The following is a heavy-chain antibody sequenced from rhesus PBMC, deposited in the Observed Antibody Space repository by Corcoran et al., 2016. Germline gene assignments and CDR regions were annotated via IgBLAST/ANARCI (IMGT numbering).Heavy chain of an antibody. J-gene: IGHJ4*01. Sequence: QVQLQESGPGLVKPSETLSLTCAVSGYSISRGHYWGWIRPPPGKGLEYIGYISGSSGSTYYNPSLKSRVTISKDTAKNHFSLRLSSVIVADTAVYSCARRSENSYDFDYWGQGVLVTVSS. CDR1: GYSISRGHY. CDR2: ISGSSGST. CDR3: ARRSENSYDFDY. V-gene: IGHV4-99*01. D-gene: IGHD2-33*01.